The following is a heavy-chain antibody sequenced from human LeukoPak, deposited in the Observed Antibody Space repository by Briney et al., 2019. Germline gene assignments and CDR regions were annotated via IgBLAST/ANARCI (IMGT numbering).Heavy chain of an antibody. CDR3: ARHPSNYFDH. CDR2: IYYSGST. V-gene: IGHV4-59*08. J-gene: IGHJ4*02. Sequence: PSETLSLTCTVSGVSISSYYWSWIRQPPGKGLEWIGYIYYSGSTNYNPSLKSRVTISVDTSKNQFSLKLSSVTAADTAVYYCARHPSNYFDHWGQGTLVTVSS. CDR1: GVSISSYY.